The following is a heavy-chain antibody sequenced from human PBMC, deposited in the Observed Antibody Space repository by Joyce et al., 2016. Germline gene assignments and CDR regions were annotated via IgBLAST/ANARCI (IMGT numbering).Heavy chain of an antibody. CDR2: INTDGIST. D-gene: IGHD5-18*01. CDR3: ARDGYSYVFDY. Sequence: EVQLVESGGGLVQPGGSLRLSCAASGFTFSSYWMYWVRQGPGKGLVWVSRINTDGISTSYADSVKGRFTISRDNAKNTLYLQMNSLRAEDTDVYYCARDGYSYVFDYWGQGTLVTVSS. CDR1: GFTFSSYW. V-gene: IGHV3-74*01. J-gene: IGHJ4*02.